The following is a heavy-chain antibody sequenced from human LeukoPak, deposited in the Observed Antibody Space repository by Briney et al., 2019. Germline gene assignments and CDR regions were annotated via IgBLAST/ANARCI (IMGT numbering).Heavy chain of an antibody. CDR3: ARDLLYSSSSLTFDY. J-gene: IGHJ4*02. Sequence: SVKVSCXASGGTFSSYTISWVRQAPGQGLEWMGRIIPILGIANYAQKFQGRVTITADKSTSTAYMELSSLRSEDTAVYYCARDLLYSSSSLTFDYWGQGTLVTVSS. V-gene: IGHV1-69*04. CDR1: GGTFSSYT. D-gene: IGHD6-6*01. CDR2: IIPILGIA.